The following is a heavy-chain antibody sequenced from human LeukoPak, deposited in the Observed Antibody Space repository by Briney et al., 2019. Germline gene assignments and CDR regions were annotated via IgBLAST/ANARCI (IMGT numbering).Heavy chain of an antibody. CDR1: GYTFTSYY. D-gene: IGHD3-16*02. V-gene: IGHV1-46*01. CDR3: ARSIRYDYVWGSYRPVDAFDI. J-gene: IGHJ3*02. CDR2: INPSGGST. Sequence: ASVKVSCKASGYTFTSYYMHWVRQAPGQGLEWMGIINPSGGSTSYAQKFQGRVTMTRDTSTSTDYMELSSLRSEDTAVYYCARSIRYDYVWGSYRPVDAFDIWGQGTMVTVSS.